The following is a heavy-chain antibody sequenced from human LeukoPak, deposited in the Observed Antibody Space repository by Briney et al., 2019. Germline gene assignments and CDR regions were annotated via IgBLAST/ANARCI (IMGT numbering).Heavy chain of an antibody. V-gene: IGHV3-66*01. CDR1: GFTFSNYA. CDR3: ARDGSGSDAFDI. CDR2: IYTVGNT. Sequence: GGSLRLSCAASGFTFSNYAMSWVRQPPGKGLEWVSVIYTVGNTDYADSVKGRFTISRDNSKNTLYLQMNSLRAEDTAVYYCARDGSGSDAFDIWGQGTMVTVSS. D-gene: IGHD6-19*01. J-gene: IGHJ3*02.